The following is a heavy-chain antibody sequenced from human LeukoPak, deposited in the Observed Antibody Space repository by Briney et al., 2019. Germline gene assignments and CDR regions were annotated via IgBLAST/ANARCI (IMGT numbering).Heavy chain of an antibody. CDR2: ISAYNGDT. CDR1: GYTFTSYG. D-gene: IGHD3-22*01. Sequence: VASVKVSCKASGYTFTSYGISWVRQAPGQGLEWMGWISAYNGDTNYAQKLQGRVTMTTDTSTSTTYMELRSLRSDDTAIFYCARDLPDLMCSYDSNGLDYWGQGTLVTVSS. J-gene: IGHJ4*02. V-gene: IGHV1-18*01. CDR3: ARDLPDLMCSYDSNGLDY.